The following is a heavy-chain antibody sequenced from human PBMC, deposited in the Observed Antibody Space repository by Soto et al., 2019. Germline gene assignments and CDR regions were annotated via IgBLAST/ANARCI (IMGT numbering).Heavy chain of an antibody. CDR2: INPNNGGT. Sequence: ASVKVSCKTSGYFFTSYYIHWVREAPGQGLEWMGWINPNNGGTNSAQKFQGRVTMTSDTSINTAYMEITSLRSDDTALYYCAREVTYGGGSFSLGLWGQGTLVTVSS. D-gene: IGHD3-10*01. CDR3: AREVTYGGGSFSLGL. V-gene: IGHV1-2*02. J-gene: IGHJ4*02. CDR1: GYFFTSYY.